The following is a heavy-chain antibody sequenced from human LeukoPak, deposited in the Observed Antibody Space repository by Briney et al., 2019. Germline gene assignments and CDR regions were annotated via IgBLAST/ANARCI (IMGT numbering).Heavy chain of an antibody. CDR3: ARDWGGSYYFDY. V-gene: IGHV3-23*01. Sequence: PGGSLRLSCAASGFTFSSYAMSWVRQAPGKGLEWVSAISGSGGSTYYADSVKGRFTISRDNSKNTLYLQMNSLRAEDTAVYYCARDWGGSYYFDYWGQGTLVTVSS. D-gene: IGHD3-16*01. J-gene: IGHJ4*02. CDR2: ISGSGGST. CDR1: GFTFSSYA.